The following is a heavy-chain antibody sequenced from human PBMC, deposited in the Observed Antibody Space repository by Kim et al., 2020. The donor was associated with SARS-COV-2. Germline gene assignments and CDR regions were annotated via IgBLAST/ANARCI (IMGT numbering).Heavy chain of an antibody. V-gene: IGHV3-7*01. CDR1: GFTFSAYW. D-gene: IGHD2-21*01. CDR2: IKQDGSEK. Sequence: GGSLRLSCAASGFTFSAYWMNWVRQAPGKGLEWVANIKQDGSEKYYVDSVKGRFTISRDNAKNSLFLQMNSLRVEDTAVYYCAKVSAGEPFDIWGQGTMVTVSS. CDR3: AKVSAGEPFDI. J-gene: IGHJ3*02.